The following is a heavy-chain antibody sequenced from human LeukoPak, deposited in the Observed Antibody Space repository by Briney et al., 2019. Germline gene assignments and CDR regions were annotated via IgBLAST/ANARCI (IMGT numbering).Heavy chain of an antibody. D-gene: IGHD6-13*01. Sequence: SETLSLTCTVSGGSVSSGSYYWSWIRQPPGQGLEWIGYIYYSGSTNYNPSLKSRVTISVDTSKNQFSLKLSSVTAADTAVYYCAREPPSGSWYGTCDYWGQGTLVTVSS. CDR2: IYYSGST. V-gene: IGHV4-61*01. J-gene: IGHJ4*02. CDR3: AREPPSGSWYGTCDY. CDR1: GGSVSSGSYY.